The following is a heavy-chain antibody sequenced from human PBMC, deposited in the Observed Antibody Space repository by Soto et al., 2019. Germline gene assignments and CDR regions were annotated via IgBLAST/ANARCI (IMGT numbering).Heavy chain of an antibody. CDR1: GGSISSGDYY. CDR2: IYYSGNT. D-gene: IGHD3-16*01. J-gene: IGHJ4*02. V-gene: IGHV4-30-4*01. Sequence: SETLSLTCTVSGGSISSGDYYWSWIRQPPGKRLEWIGSIYYSGNTYYNPSLKSRVTISVDTSNNQFPLKLSSVTAADTAFYYGARHVNLPLAVTGFDSWGRETLVTVS. CDR3: ARHVNLPLAVTGFDS.